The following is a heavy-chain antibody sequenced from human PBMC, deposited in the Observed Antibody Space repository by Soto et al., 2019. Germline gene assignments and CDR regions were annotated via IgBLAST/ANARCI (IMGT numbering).Heavy chain of an antibody. V-gene: IGHV1-69*01. CDR3: ARDRAHCPLSRGGDCYSPDLDY. J-gene: IGHJ4*02. CDR1: GGTFSSYA. Sequence: QVQLVQSGAEVKKPGSSVKVSCKASGGTFSSYAISWVRQAPGQGLEWMGGIIPIFGTANYAQKFQGRVTITADESPSTAYMELSSLRSEETAVYYCARDRAHCPLSRGGDCYSPDLDYWGQGTLVTVSS. CDR2: IIPIFGTA. D-gene: IGHD2-21*02.